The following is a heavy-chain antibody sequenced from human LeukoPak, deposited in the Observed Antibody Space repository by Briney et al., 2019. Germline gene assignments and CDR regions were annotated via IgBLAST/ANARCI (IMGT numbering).Heavy chain of an antibody. CDR2: VYHSGST. Sequence: SETLSLTCAVYGGSFSGYWSWIRQPPGKGLEWIGQVYHSGSTSYNPSLKSRVIISVDMSKNQFSLKLSSVTAADMAVYYCARHGGFYFDYWGQGALVTVSS. CDR3: ARHGGFYFDY. V-gene: IGHV4-34*01. CDR1: GGSFSGY. D-gene: IGHD3-16*01. J-gene: IGHJ4*02.